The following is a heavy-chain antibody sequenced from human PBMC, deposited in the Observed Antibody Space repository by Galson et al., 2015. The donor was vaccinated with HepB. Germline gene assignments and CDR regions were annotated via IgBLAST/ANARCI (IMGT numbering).Heavy chain of an antibody. D-gene: IGHD5-12*01. V-gene: IGHV5-10-1*01. CDR2: IDPTDSYT. J-gene: IGHJ4*02. Sequence: QSGAEVKKPGESLRISCKGSGYSFSNYWITWVRQVPGKGLEWMGRIDPTDSYTNYSPSFRGHVTISTDKSISTAYLQWSSLKASDTAILYCARTSSAYDYVDSWGQGTLVTVSS. CDR3: ARTSSAYDYVDS. CDR1: GYSFSNYW.